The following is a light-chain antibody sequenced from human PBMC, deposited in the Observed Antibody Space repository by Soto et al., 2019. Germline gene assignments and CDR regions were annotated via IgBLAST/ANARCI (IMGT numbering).Light chain of an antibody. CDR2: KAS. Sequence: DLQLTQSPSFLSPSIGESVTITCRASRSIINWLAWYQQKSGKGPKLLIYKASNLQTGVPSRFSGSGYGTEFTLTISSLQPDGVATYYCQQYSDHWTFGQGTKVDIK. J-gene: IGKJ1*01. CDR3: QQYSDHWT. CDR1: RSIINW. V-gene: IGKV1-5*03.